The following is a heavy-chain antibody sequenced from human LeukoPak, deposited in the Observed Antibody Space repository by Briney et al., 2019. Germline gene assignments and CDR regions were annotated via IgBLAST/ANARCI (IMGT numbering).Heavy chain of an antibody. J-gene: IGHJ4*02. CDR3: AQPGGGY. CDR2: IYYSGST. V-gene: IGHV4-59*11. Sequence: SGTLSLTFTVSGCTISSHYWSWLRQPPGKGLEWIGYIYYSGSTNYNPSLMSRVTMSVDTSKNQFSLKLSSVTAADTAVYYCAQPGGGYWGQGTLVTVSS. CDR1: GCTISSHY. D-gene: IGHD3-16*01.